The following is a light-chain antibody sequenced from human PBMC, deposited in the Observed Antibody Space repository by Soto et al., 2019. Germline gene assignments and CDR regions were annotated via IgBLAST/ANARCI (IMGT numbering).Light chain of an antibody. CDR1: QSVSSY. CDR3: QQYGSSPST. Sequence: EIVLTQSPATLSLSPGARATLSSRASQSVSSYLAWYKQKLGQAPRLIIYDASSRATGIPDRFSGSGSGTEFTLTISRLEPEDFEVYYCQQYGSSPSTFGQGTKVDIK. J-gene: IGKJ1*01. V-gene: IGKV3-20*01. CDR2: DAS.